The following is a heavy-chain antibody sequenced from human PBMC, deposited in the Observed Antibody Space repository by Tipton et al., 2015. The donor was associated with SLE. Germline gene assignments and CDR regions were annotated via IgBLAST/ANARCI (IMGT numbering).Heavy chain of an antibody. D-gene: IGHD3-22*01. CDR3: ARYDVRGGYPRDFFDY. J-gene: IGHJ4*02. CDR1: GFTFSSYD. V-gene: IGHV3-30*04. Sequence: SLRLSCAASGFTFSSYDMHWVRQAPGKGLEWVSDISYDGSNKYYADSVKGRFTISRDNSKNPLYLQMNSLRAEDTAVYYCARYDVRGGYPRDFFDYWGQGTLV. CDR2: ISYDGSNK.